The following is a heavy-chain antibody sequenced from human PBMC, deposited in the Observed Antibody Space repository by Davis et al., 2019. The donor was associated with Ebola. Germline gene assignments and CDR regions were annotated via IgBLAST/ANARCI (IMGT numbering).Heavy chain of an antibody. CDR2: IYYSGST. D-gene: IGHD3-3*01. Sequence: SETLSLTCSVSGASISSYYWSWIRQPPGKGLEWIGYIYYSGSTNYNPSLKSRVTISVDTSKNQFSLKLSSVTAADTAVYYCARVSLEWLLLTDWANFDYWGRGTLVTVSS. V-gene: IGHV4-59*01. J-gene: IGHJ4*02. CDR1: GASISSYY. CDR3: ARVSLEWLLLTDWANFDY.